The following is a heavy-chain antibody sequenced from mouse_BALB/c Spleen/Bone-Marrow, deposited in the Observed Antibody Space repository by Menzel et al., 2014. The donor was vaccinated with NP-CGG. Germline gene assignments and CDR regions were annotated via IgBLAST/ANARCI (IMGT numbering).Heavy chain of an antibody. V-gene: IGHV5-9-1*01. CDR2: ISSGGCYS. D-gene: IGHD2-4*01. CDR1: GFTFSNYD. CDR3: AAGDYGAWFAC. J-gene: IGHJ3*01. Sequence: DVMLVESGGDLVKPGGSLKLSCAASGFTFSNYDMSWGRPTPEKRLEWVATISSGGCYSYYPDSVKGRFTISRGNAKNTLLLQMSSLRSEDTAMYCCAAGDYGAWFACWGPGTLVTVSA.